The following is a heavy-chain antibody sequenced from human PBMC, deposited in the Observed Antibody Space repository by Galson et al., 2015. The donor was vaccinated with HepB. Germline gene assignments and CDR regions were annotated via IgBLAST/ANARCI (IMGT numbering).Heavy chain of an antibody. J-gene: IGHJ4*02. Sequence: SLRLSCAASGITLSSYSMHWVRQAPGKGLEWVAVISYSGNDKYYADSVKARFTISRDSSRNTVYLQMNSLRPEDTAVYYCAMPRYGDSLIGHFDFWGQGTLVTVSS. CDR3: AMPRYGDSLIGHFDF. V-gene: IGHV3-30*04. CDR1: GITLSSYS. CDR2: ISYSGNDK. D-gene: IGHD4-17*01.